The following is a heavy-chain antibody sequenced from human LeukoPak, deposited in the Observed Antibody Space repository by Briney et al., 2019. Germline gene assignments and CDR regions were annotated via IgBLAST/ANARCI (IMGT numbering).Heavy chain of an antibody. CDR1: GGSINSYY. J-gene: IGHJ3*02. CDR2: IHYSGST. V-gene: IGHV4-59*01. Sequence: SETLSLTCTVSGGSINSYYWSWIRQPPGRGLEWLGSIHYSGSTSYNPSLRSRVTISVDKSKNQFFLKLSSVTATDTAVYFCATNRAGTYDRPFDIWGQGTMVTVSS. D-gene: IGHD1-26*01. CDR3: ATNRAGTYDRPFDI.